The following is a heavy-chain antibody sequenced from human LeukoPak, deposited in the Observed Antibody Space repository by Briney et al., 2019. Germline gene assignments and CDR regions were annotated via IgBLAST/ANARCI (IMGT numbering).Heavy chain of an antibody. D-gene: IGHD3-16*01. Sequence: PSETLSLTCAVSGGSISSGGYSWRWIRQPPGKGLEGIGYIYHSGSTSYNPSLNSRVTLSIDRSNNQFSLKLNSVTAADTAGYYCARAGLRGDFDYWGQGTLVTVSS. J-gene: IGHJ4*02. CDR3: ARAGLRGDFDY. CDR2: IYHSGST. CDR1: GGSISSGGYS. V-gene: IGHV4-30-2*01.